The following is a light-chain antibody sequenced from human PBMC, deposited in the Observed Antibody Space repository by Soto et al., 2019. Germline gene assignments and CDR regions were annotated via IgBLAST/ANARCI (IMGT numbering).Light chain of an antibody. CDR2: GAS. Sequence: EIVLTQSPGTLSLSPGERATLSCRASQSVSSHLAWYQQRPGQAPRLLIYGASSRAPGIPDRFSGSGSGTDFTLTISRLEPEDFALYYCQQYGNSPPLTFGGGTKVEIK. CDR3: QQYGNSPPLT. V-gene: IGKV3-20*01. J-gene: IGKJ4*01. CDR1: QSVSSH.